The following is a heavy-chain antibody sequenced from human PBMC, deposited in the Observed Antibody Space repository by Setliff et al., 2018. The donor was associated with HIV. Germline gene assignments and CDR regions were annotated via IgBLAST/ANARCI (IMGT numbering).Heavy chain of an antibody. J-gene: IGHJ6*02. Sequence: PSETLSLTCTVSGGSVSSGGYYWSWIRQHPGRGLEWIGHIYYSGSTYDNPSPKSRFSISVDSSKNQFSLKLSSLTAADTAVYYCAREGGDHTIVARYYYGMDVWGQGTAVTVSS. CDR3: AREGGDHTIVARYYYGMDV. CDR2: IYYSGST. D-gene: IGHD2-21*01. CDR1: GGSVSSGGYY. V-gene: IGHV4-31*03.